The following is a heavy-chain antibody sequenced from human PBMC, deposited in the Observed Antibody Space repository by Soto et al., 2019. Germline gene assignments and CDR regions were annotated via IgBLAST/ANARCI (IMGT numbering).Heavy chain of an antibody. CDR1: GGSFSGYY. CDR2: INHSGST. J-gene: IGHJ4*02. Sequence: QVQLQQWGAGLLKPSETLSLTCAVYGGSFSGYYWSWIRQPPGKGLEWIGEINHSGSTNYNPSLKSRVTISVDTSKNQFSLKLSSVTAADTAVYYCARVSSGYCSGGSCSTPDYWGQGTLVTVSS. V-gene: IGHV4-34*01. D-gene: IGHD2-15*01. CDR3: ARVSSGYCSGGSCSTPDY.